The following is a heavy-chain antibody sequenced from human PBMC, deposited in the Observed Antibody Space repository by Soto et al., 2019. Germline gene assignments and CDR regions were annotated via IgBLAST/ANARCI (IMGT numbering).Heavy chain of an antibody. Sequence: QVQLQESGPGLVKPSQTLSLTCTVSGGSISTGGYYWTWIRPHPGKGLEWIGYIYYSGSTYYNPSLRSRVTISLDTSKNQFSLKLSSVTAADTAVYYCARGLSVTLSDNWGQGTLGTVSS. CDR3: ARGLSVTLSDN. CDR2: IYYSGST. D-gene: IGHD4-17*01. J-gene: IGHJ4*02. V-gene: IGHV4-31*03. CDR1: GGSISTGGYY.